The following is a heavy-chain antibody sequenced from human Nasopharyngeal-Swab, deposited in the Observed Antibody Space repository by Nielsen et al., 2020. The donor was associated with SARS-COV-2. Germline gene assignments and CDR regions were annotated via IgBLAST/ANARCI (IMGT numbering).Heavy chain of an antibody. J-gene: IGHJ4*02. D-gene: IGHD1-26*01. CDR2: IRYDGFNQ. CDR3: AKDQLGATQRYYFDY. V-gene: IGHV3-30*02. Sequence: VRQMPGKGLEWVAFIRYDGFNQHYADSVKGRFTISRDSFKNTLYLQLNSLRAEDTAVYYCAKDQLGATQRYYFDYWGQGTLVTVSS.